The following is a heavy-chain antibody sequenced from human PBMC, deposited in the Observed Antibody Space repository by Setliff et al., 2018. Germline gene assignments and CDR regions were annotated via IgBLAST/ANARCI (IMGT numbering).Heavy chain of an antibody. Sequence: PGGSLRLSCEASGFTFSGYSMNWVRQSPEKGLEWIGEIGQGGDTNYNPSLKSRVTISVDKSKKQFFLKLFSVTVADRGLFYCARRDFHYYMDVWGPGTTVTVSS. CDR2: IGQGGDT. J-gene: IGHJ6*03. CDR3: ARRDFHYYMDV. V-gene: IGHV4-34*01. CDR1: GFTFSGYS.